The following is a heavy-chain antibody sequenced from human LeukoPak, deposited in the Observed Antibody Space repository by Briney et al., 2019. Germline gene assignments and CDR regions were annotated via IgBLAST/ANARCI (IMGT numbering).Heavy chain of an antibody. CDR2: INGNGDTT. V-gene: IGHV3-20*04. D-gene: IGHD1-26*01. Sequence: PGGSLRLSWASSGFTFDDYGMTWLRQAPGKGLEWVAGINGNGDTTGYADSVKGRFTISRDHAKNSLYLQMNSLRAEDTALYYCERGKRGRSYGGDSWGQGTLVTVSS. CDR3: ERGKRGRSYGGDS. J-gene: IGHJ4*02. CDR1: GFTFDDYG.